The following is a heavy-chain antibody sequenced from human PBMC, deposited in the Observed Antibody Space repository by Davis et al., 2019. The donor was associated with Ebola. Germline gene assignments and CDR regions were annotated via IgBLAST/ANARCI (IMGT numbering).Heavy chain of an antibody. CDR1: GVSITTYF. Sequence: PSETLSLTCTVSGVSITTYFWSWIRQPPGKGLEWVGYIHHGGSANSNPSLKSRVTFLIDTSKSQVSLKLTSVTAADTAVYYCARDTRPCGGDCYDDTFDMWGQGTMVIVSS. J-gene: IGHJ3*02. CDR2: IHHGGSA. D-gene: IGHD2-21*01. V-gene: IGHV4-59*12. CDR3: ARDTRPCGGDCYDDTFDM.